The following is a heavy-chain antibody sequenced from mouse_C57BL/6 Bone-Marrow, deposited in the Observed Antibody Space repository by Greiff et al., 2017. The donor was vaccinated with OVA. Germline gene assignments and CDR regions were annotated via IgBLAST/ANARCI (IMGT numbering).Heavy chain of an antibody. D-gene: IGHD2-13*01. Sequence: LQESGAELARPGASVKLSCKASGYTFTSYGISWVKQRTGQGLEWIGEIYPRSGNTYYNEKFKGKATLTADKSSSTAYMELRSLTSEDSAVYFCARGGEDWYFDVWGTGTTVTVSS. CDR3: ARGGEDWYFDV. V-gene: IGHV1-81*01. J-gene: IGHJ1*03. CDR2: IYPRSGNT. CDR1: GYTFTSYG.